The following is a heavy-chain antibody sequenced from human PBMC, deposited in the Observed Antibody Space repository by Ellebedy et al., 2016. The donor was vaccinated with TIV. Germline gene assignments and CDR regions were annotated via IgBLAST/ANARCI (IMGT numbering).Heavy chain of an antibody. J-gene: IGHJ3*02. CDR3: ARDRGAVAFDI. CDR1: GGSISNYY. CDR2: IYYSGST. Sequence: MPSETLSLTCIVSGGSISNYYWSWIRQPPGKGLEWIGSIYYSGSTNYNPSLKSRVIISVDTSKNQFSLKLNSVTAADTAVYYCARDRGAVAFDIWGQGTMVTVSS. D-gene: IGHD6-25*01. V-gene: IGHV4-59*01.